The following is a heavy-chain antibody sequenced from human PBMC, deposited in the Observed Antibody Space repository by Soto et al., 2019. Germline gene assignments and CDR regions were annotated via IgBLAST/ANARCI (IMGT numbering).Heavy chain of an antibody. CDR1: GFTVSSNY. CDR2: LYSGGRT. V-gene: IGHV3-53*01. J-gene: IGHJ6*02. CDR3: ATGGHSGYDWAGYYGMDV. D-gene: IGHD5-12*01. Sequence: GGSLRLSCAASGFTVSSNYMNWVRQAPGKGLEWVSVLYSGGRTFYADSVKGRFTISRDNSKNTLYLQMNSLKASDTAMYYCATGGHSGYDWAGYYGMDVWGQGTTVTVSS.